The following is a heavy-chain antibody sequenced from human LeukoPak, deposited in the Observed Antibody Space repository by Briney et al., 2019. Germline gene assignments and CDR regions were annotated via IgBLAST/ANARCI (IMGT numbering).Heavy chain of an antibody. J-gene: IGHJ4*02. Sequence: SETLSLTCAVYGGSFSGYYWSWIRQPPGKGLEWVGEINHSGSTNYNPSLKSRVTISVDTSKNQFSLKLSSVTAADTAVYYCARGHGYSSGWYIYWGQGTLVTVSS. D-gene: IGHD6-19*01. CDR2: INHSGST. CDR3: ARGHGYSSGWYIY. V-gene: IGHV4-34*01. CDR1: GGSFSGYY.